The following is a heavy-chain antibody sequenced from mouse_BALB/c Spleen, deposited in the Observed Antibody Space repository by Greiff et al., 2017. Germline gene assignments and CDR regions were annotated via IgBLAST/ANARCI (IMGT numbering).Heavy chain of an antibody. J-gene: IGHJ4*01. Sequence: VQLQESGAELAKPGASVKMSCKASGYTFTSYWMHWVKQRPGQGLEWIGYINPSTGYTEYNQKFKDKATLTADKSSSTAYMQLSSLTSEDSAVYYCARSRGYYYAMDYWGQGTSVTVSS. CDR2: INPSTGYT. V-gene: IGHV1-7*01. CDR3: ARSRGYYYAMDY. CDR1: GYTFTSYW.